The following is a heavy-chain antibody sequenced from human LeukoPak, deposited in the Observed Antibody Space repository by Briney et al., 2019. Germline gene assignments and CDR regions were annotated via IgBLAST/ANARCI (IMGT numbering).Heavy chain of an antibody. CDR1: GFTFTSST. V-gene: IGHV1-58*02. J-gene: IGHJ4*02. CDR3: AGTPWFGELTLDY. CDR2: IVGGSGNT. Sequence: GASVKVSCKASGFTFTSSTIQWVRQARGQRLDWIGWIVGGSGNTNYAQKFQERVIITRDMSTTTVYMELSSLRAEDTAVYYCAGTPWFGELTLDYWGQGTLVTVSS. D-gene: IGHD3-10*01.